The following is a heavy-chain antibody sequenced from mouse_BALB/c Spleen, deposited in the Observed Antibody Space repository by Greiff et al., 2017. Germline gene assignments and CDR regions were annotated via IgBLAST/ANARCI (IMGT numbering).Heavy chain of an antibody. V-gene: IGHV1-31*01. CDR2: INPYNGAT. Sequence: EVQLQQSGPELVKPGASVKISCKASGYSFTGYYMHWVKQSHVKSLEWIGRINPYNGATSYNQNFKDKASLTVDKSSSTAYMELHSLTSEDSAVYYCARGAIYYDYDNYFDYWGQGTTLTVSS. CDR3: ARGAIYYDYDNYFDY. D-gene: IGHD2-4*01. CDR1: GYSFTGYY. J-gene: IGHJ2*01.